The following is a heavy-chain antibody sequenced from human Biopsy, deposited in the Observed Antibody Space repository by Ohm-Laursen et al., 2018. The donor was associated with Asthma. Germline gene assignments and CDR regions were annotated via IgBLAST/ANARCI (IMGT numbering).Heavy chain of an antibody. CDR3: ARVASYGDLYFGIDV. CDR1: GAYIGSRDHH. J-gene: IGHJ6*02. V-gene: IGHV4-30-4*02. Sequence: SDTLSLTCTVGGAYIGSRDHHWSWIRQSPGTGLEWIGFVFWSGTTHYNRSLERRLSISIDTTRNEFSMTLRSVTAADTAVYFCARVASYGDLYFGIDVWGPGTLSPSP. D-gene: IGHD4-17*01. CDR2: VFWSGTT.